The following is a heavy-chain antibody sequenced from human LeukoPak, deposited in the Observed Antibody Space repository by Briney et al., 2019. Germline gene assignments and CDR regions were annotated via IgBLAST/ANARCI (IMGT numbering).Heavy chain of an antibody. D-gene: IGHD3-10*01. CDR3: ARAPTGFDNWFDP. J-gene: IGHJ5*02. V-gene: IGHV1-2*02. CDR1: GYTFTDYY. CDR2: INPNSGGT. Sequence: ASVKVSCKVSGYTFTDYYMHWVRQAPGQGLEWMGWINPNSGGTSYAQKFQGRVTMTRDTSISTAYLELSRLTFDDTAVFYCARAPTGFDNWFDPWGQGTLVTVSS.